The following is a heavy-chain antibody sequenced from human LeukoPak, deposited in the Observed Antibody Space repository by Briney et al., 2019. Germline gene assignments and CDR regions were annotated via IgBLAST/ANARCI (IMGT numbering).Heavy chain of an antibody. V-gene: IGHV4-59*01. Sequence: SETLSLTCTVSGGSISSYYWSWIRQPPGKGLEWIGYIYYSGSTNYNPSLKSRVTISVDTSKNQFSLKLSSVTAADTAVYYCARDCGGDCDAFDIWGQGTMVTVSS. CDR2: IYYSGST. CDR1: GGSISSYY. D-gene: IGHD2-21*02. CDR3: ARDCGGDCDAFDI. J-gene: IGHJ3*02.